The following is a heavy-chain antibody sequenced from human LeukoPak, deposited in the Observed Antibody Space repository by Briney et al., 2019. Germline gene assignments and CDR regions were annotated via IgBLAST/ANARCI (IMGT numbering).Heavy chain of an antibody. V-gene: IGHV3-74*01. CDR3: ARALGSSGWYPIDS. J-gene: IGHJ4*02. CDR2: INSDGSST. D-gene: IGHD6-19*01. CDR1: GLTFSSYW. Sequence: GGSLRLSCAASGLTFSSYWMHWVRQAPGKGPVWVSRINSDGSSTYYADSVKGRFTISRDNSKNTLYLQMDSLRAGDTAVYYCARALGSSGWYPIDSWGQGTLLTVSS.